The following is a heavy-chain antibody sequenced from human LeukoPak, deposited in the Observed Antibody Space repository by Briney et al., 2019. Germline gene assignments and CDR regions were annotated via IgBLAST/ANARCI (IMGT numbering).Heavy chain of an antibody. Sequence: PGGSLRLSCAASGFTFSSYGMHWVRQAPGKGLEWVAVISYDGSNKYYADSVKGRFTISRDNSKNTLYLQMNSLRAEDTAVYYCAKDHIVEVVAATPMIDYWGQGTLVTVSS. CDR2: ISYDGSNK. J-gene: IGHJ4*02. CDR1: GFTFSSYG. CDR3: AKDHIVEVVAATPMIDY. D-gene: IGHD2-15*01. V-gene: IGHV3-30*18.